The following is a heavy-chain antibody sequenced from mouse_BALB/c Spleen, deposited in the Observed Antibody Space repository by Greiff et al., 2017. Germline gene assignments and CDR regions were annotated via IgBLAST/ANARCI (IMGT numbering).Heavy chain of an antibody. CDR3: ARESSIYYGYDRSWFAY. V-gene: IGHV2-9*02. D-gene: IGHD2-2*01. J-gene: IGHJ3*01. Sequence: VKLMESGPGLVAPSQSLSITCTVSGFSLTSYGVHWVRQPPGKGLEWLGVIWAGGSTNYNSALMSRLSISKDNSKSQVFLKMNSLQTDDTAMYYCARESSIYYGYDRSWFAYWGQGTLVTVSA. CDR1: GFSLTSYG. CDR2: IWAGGST.